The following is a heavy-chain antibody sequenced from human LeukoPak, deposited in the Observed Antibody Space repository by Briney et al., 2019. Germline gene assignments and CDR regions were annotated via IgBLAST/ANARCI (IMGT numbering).Heavy chain of an antibody. CDR3: ARVRVTELPLDY. D-gene: IGHD3-10*01. CDR2: IYYSGST. J-gene: IGHJ4*02. Sequence: SETLSLTCTVSGGSISSGGYYWSWIRQHPGKGLEWIGYIYYSGSTYYNPSLKSRVTISVDTSKNQFSLKLSSVTAADTAVHYCARVRVTELPLDYWGQGTLVTVSS. V-gene: IGHV4-31*03. CDR1: GGSISSGGYY.